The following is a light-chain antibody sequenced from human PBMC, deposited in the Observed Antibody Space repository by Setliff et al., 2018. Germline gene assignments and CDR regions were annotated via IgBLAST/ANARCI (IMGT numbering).Light chain of an antibody. CDR1: SSDVGGYNY. Sequence: SVLTQPASVSGSPGQSITISCTGTSSDVGGYNYVSWYQQHPGKAPKLMIYDVSNRPSGVSNRFSGSKSGNTASLTISGLQAEDEADYYCSSYTSSSTPCVFGGGTKVTVL. CDR3: SSYTSSSTPCV. J-gene: IGLJ2*01. CDR2: DVS. V-gene: IGLV2-14*01.